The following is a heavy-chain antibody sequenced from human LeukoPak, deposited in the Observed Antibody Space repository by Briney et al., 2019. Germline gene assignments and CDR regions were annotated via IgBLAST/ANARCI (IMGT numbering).Heavy chain of an antibody. D-gene: IGHD3-16*01. J-gene: IGHJ4*02. V-gene: IGHV3-74*03. CDR3: VCLGLGGLSLD. CDR2: VNSDGSGT. CDR1: GFTFSRYS. Sequence: PGGSLRLSCAASGFTFSRYSMHWVRQAPAKRLVCATHVNSDGSGTEYADSLKGSFTISRDNAKNTLYLQMNSLRVEDTAVYYCVCLGLGGLSLDWGQGTLVTVSS.